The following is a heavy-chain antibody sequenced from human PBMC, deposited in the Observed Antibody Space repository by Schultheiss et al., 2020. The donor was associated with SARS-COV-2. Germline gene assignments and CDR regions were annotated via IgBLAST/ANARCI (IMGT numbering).Heavy chain of an antibody. CDR1: GYSFTSYW. V-gene: IGHV5-10-1*01. CDR2: IDPSDSYT. J-gene: IGHJ5*02. D-gene: IGHD3-10*01. CDR3: VRGSGSYGWFDP. Sequence: GESLKISCKGSGYSFTSYWIGWVRQMPGKGLEWMGRIDPSDSYTNYSPSFQGHVTISADKSISTAYLQWSSLKASDTAMYYCVRGSGSYGWFDPWGQGTLVTVSS.